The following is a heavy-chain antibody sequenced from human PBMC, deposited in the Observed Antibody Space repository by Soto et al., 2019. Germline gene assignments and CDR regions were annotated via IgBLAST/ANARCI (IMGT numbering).Heavy chain of an antibody. V-gene: IGHV1-18*04. Sequence: ASVKVSCKASGYTFTSYGISWVRQAPGQGLEWMGWISAYNGNTNYAQKLQGRVTMTTDTSTSTAYKELRSLRSDDTAVYYCARVTSIAGTLWFDYWGRGXLVTV. CDR1: GYTFTSYG. CDR2: ISAYNGNT. CDR3: ARVTSIAGTLWFDY. D-gene: IGHD6-6*01. J-gene: IGHJ4*02.